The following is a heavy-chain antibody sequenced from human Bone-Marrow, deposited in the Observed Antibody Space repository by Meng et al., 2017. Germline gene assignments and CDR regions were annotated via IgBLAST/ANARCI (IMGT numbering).Heavy chain of an antibody. J-gene: IGHJ5*02. D-gene: IGHD2-2*01. CDR1: GGTFSSSS. CDR3: ATIGRDCSSTSCLNWFDP. V-gene: IGHV1-69*01. CDR2: IIPIFGTA. Sequence: LVQVGGGGKEPGVAVNVSCKASGGTFSSSSISWVRKAPGQGLEGMGGIIPIFGTANYAQKFQGQVMITADESTSTDYMELSSLRSEDTAVYYCATIGRDCSSTSCLNWFDPWGQGTLVTVSS.